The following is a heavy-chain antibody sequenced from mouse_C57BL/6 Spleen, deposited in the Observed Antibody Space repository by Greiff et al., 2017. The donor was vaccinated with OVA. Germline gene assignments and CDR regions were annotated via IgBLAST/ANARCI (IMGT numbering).Heavy chain of an antibody. Sequence: EVQLQQSGAELVKPGASVKLSCTASGFNIKDYYMHWVKQRTEQGLEWIGRIDPEDGETKYAPKFPGKATITAATSSNTAYLQVSSLTSEDTAVDYCARDGYDLDYWGQGTTLTVSS. CDR3: ARDGYDLDY. CDR2: IDPEDGET. D-gene: IGHD2-2*01. V-gene: IGHV14-2*01. J-gene: IGHJ2*01. CDR1: GFNIKDYY.